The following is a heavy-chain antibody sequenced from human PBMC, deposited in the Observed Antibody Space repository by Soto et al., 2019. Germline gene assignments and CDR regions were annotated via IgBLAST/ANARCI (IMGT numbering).Heavy chain of an antibody. Sequence: EVQLLESGGGLVQPGGSLRLSCAASGFTFSSYVMSWVRQAPGKGLEWVSAISGSGGSTYYADSVKGRFTISRDNSKNTLYLQMNSLRAEDTAVYYCAKDVYYYDSSGYYYPLYFDYWGQGTLVTVSS. J-gene: IGHJ4*02. CDR1: GFTFSSYV. CDR3: AKDVYYYDSSGYYYPLYFDY. CDR2: ISGSGGST. D-gene: IGHD3-22*01. V-gene: IGHV3-23*01.